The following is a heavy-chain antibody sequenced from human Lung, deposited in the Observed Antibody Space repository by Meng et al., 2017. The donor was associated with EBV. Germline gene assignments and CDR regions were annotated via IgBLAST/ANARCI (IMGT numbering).Heavy chain of an antibody. D-gene: IGHD1-7*01. CDR1: GDSVSSNSAA. CDR2: TYYRSKYYN. Sequence: QVQLPQTCPGLVKPSQTLSLTCAISGDSVSSNSAAWNWIRQSPSRGLEWLGRTYYRSKYYNDYALSMKSRITINPDTSKNQFSLQLNSVTPEDTAVYYCASSRPLAGNWNYHYWGQGTLVTVSS. J-gene: IGHJ4*02. CDR3: ASSRPLAGNWNYHY. V-gene: IGHV6-1*01.